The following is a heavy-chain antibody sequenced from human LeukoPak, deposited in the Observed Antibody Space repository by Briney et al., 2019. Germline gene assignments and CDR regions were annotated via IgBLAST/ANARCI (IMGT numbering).Heavy chain of an antibody. Sequence: ASVKVSCKASGYTFTGYYMHWVRQAPGQGLEWMGQINPNSGGTNYAQKFQGRVTIHTDESTSKAYMELSSLRSKDTAVYYCARDSGSRYYYYMDVWGKGTTVTVSS. D-gene: IGHD1-26*01. V-gene: IGHV1-2*06. CDR3: ARDSGSRYYYYMDV. J-gene: IGHJ6*03. CDR1: GYTFTGYY. CDR2: INPNSGGT.